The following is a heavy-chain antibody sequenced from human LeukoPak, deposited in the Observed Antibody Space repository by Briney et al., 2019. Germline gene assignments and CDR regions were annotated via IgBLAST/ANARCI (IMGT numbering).Heavy chain of an antibody. D-gene: IGHD3-22*01. V-gene: IGHV4-59*12. CDR3: ARGERKFYYDNSGYSSHYYGMDV. Sequence: SETLSLTCTVSGGSISPYYCSWIRQTPGKGLEWIGYILYSGTTTNYNPSLKSRVTISVDTSMNQFSLKLSSVTDAETAVYYCARGERKFYYDNSGYSSHYYGMDVWGQGTTVTVSS. CDR1: GGSISPYY. J-gene: IGHJ6*02. CDR2: ILYSGTTT.